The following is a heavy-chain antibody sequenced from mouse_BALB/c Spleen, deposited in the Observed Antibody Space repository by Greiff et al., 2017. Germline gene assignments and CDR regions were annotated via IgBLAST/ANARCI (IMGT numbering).Heavy chain of an antibody. D-gene: IGHD1-1*01. CDR2: ILPGSGST. CDR1: GYTFSSYW. Sequence: QVQLQQSGAELMKPGASVKISCKATGYTFSSYWIEWVKQRPGHGLEWIGEILPGSGSTNYNEKFKGKATFTADTSSNTAYMQLSSLTSEDSAVYYCARKVYYGSSSYAMDYWGQGTSVTVSS. J-gene: IGHJ4*01. V-gene: IGHV1-9*01. CDR3: ARKVYYGSSSYAMDY.